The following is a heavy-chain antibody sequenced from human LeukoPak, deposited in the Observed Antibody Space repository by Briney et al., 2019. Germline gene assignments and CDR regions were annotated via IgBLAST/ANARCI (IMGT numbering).Heavy chain of an antibody. D-gene: IGHD6-6*01. V-gene: IGHV3-7*01. Sequence: GGSLRLSCAASGFTFSSYWMSWVRQAPGKGLEWVANIKQDGSEKYYVDSVKGRFTISRDNAKNSLYLQMNSLRAEDTAVYYCARGYSSSSGWFDPWGQGTLVTVSS. CDR3: ARGYSSSSGWFDP. J-gene: IGHJ5*02. CDR2: IKQDGSEK. CDR1: GFTFSSYW.